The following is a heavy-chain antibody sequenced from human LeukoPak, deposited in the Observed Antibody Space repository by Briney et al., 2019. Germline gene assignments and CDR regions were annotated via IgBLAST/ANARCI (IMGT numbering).Heavy chain of an antibody. CDR3: ARSYLKGPSYYYGSGSFNWFDP. J-gene: IGHJ5*02. V-gene: IGHV4-34*01. CDR2: INHSGST. CDR1: GGSFSGYY. Sequence: SETLSLTCAVYGGSFSGYYWSWIRQPPGKGLEWLGEINHSGSTNYNPSLKSRVTISVDTSKNQFSLKLSSVTAADTAVYYCARSYLKGPSYYYGSGSFNWFDPWGQGTLVTVSS. D-gene: IGHD3-10*01.